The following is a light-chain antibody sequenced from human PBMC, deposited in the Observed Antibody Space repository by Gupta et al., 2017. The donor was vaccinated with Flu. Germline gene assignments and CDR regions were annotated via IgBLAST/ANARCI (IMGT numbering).Light chain of an antibody. Sequence: DIQMTQSPSSLSASVGDRVTITCRASHDIDGYLNWYVQPPGKAPQVLISGTSTLGIGVPSRFSGSGSGTDFSLTISALQPDDFGTFYCQQSDTNPITFGGGTTVDIK. CDR3: QQSDTNPIT. J-gene: IGKJ4*01. CDR1: HDIDGY. CDR2: GTS. V-gene: IGKV1-39*01.